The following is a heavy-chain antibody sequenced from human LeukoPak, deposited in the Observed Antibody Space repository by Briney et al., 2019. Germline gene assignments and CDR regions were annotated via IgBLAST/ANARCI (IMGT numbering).Heavy chain of an antibody. CDR2: ISGSGGST. D-gene: IGHD3-10*01. CDR3: GRVVAGSEHFDY. Sequence: GGSLRLSCAASGFTFSSNAMSWVRQAPGKGLEWVSAISGSGGSTYYADSVKGRFTISRDSSKYTLYLQMNSLSAEDTAVYYCGRVVAGSEHFDYWGQGTLVTVSS. V-gene: IGHV3-23*01. CDR1: GFTFSSNA. J-gene: IGHJ4*02.